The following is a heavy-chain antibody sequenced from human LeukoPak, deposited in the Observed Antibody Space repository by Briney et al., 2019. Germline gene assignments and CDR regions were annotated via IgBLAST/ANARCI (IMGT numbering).Heavy chain of an antibody. J-gene: IGHJ5*02. CDR2: MNPNSGNT. D-gene: IGHD3-10*01. CDR1: GYTFTSYD. V-gene: IGHV1-8*01. CDR3: ARGTYYGSGSYRVRGWFDP. Sequence: ASVTVSCKASGYTFTSYDINWVRQATGQGLEWMGWMNPNSGNTGYAQKFQGRVTMTRNTSISTAYMELSSLRSEDTAVYYCARGTYYGSGSYRVRGWFDPWGQGTLVTVSS.